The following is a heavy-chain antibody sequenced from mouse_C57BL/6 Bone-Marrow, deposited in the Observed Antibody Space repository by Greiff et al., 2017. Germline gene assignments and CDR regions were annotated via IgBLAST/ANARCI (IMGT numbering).Heavy chain of an antibody. D-gene: IGHD1-1*01. CDR2: IDPEDGET. CDR3: ARASYYGSSY. J-gene: IGHJ2*01. Sequence: EVMLVESGAELVKPGASVKLSCTASGFNIKDYYMHWVKQRTEQGLEWIGRIDPEDGETKYAPNFQGQATIAADTSSNTAYLQLSSLTSEDTAVYYCARASYYGSSYWGQGTTLTVSS. CDR1: GFNIKDYY. V-gene: IGHV14-2*01.